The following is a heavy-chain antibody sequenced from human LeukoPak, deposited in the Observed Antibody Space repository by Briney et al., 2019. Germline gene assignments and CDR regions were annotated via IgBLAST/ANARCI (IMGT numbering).Heavy chain of an antibody. V-gene: IGHV3-15*01. CDR2: IKPKTDGETT. D-gene: IGHD2-21*01. Sequence: GGSLRLSCAASGFTFSTYWMSWVRQAPGKGLEWVGRIKPKTDGETTEYAAPVKDRFSISRDDSKSMMYLQMNSLKTEDTAVYYCITPLPYSAQGGQGTLVTVSS. J-gene: IGHJ4*02. CDR3: ITPLPYSAQ. CDR1: GFTFSTYW.